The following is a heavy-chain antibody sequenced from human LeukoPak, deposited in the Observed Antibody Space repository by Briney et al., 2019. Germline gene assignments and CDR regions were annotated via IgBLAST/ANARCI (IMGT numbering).Heavy chain of an antibody. CDR2: ISAYKGNT. CDR3: ARYCSGGSCYPDDWFDP. J-gene: IGHJ5*02. V-gene: IGHV1-18*04. Sequence: ASVKVSCKASGYTFTSYGISWVRQAPGQGLDWMGWISAYKGNTNYAQKLQGRVTMPTDTSTSTDYMELRSLRSDDTAVYYCARYCSGGSCYPDDWFDPWGQGTLVTVSS. D-gene: IGHD2-15*01. CDR1: GYTFTSYG.